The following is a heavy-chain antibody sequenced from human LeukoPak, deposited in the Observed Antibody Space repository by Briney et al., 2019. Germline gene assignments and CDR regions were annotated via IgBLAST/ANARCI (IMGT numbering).Heavy chain of an antibody. J-gene: IGHJ4*02. Sequence: GGSLRLSCAASGLTFSSHWMHWVRQAPGKGLVWVSRITNDGSSTTYADSVKGRFTISRDNAKNMLYLQVNSLRTEDTAVYYCATQQGGNLAYWGQGTLVTVSS. CDR3: ATQQGGNLAY. V-gene: IGHV3-74*01. D-gene: IGHD1-14*01. CDR2: ITNDGSST. CDR1: GLTFSSHW.